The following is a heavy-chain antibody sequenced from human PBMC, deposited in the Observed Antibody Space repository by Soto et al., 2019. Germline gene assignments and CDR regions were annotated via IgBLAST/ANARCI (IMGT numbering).Heavy chain of an antibody. CDR1: GGSVSSGSYY. CDR2: MYYSGST. CDR3: ARTRDFWSGNDAFDI. D-gene: IGHD3-3*01. Sequence: QVQLQESGPGLVKPSETLSLTCTVSGGSVSSGSYYWSWIRQPPGKDLEWIGYMYYSGSTNYNPPLKGRVTISLDTSKNQFSLKLSSVTAADTAVYFCARTRDFWSGNDAFDIWGQGTMVTVSS. V-gene: IGHV4-61*01. J-gene: IGHJ3*02.